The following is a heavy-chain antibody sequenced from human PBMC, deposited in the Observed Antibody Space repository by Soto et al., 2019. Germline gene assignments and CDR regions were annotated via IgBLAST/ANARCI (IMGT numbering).Heavy chain of an antibody. J-gene: IGHJ3*02. Sequence: GGSLRLSCAASGFTFSSYGMHWVRQAPGKGLEWVSSISSSSSYIYYADSVKGRFTISRDNAKNSLYLQMNSPRAEDTAVYYCARGSPRAFDIWGQGTMVTVSS. CDR3: ARGSPRAFDI. V-gene: IGHV3-21*01. CDR2: ISSSSSYI. CDR1: GFTFSSYG.